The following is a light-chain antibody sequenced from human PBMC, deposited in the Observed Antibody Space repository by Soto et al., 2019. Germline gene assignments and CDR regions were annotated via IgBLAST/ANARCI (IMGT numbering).Light chain of an antibody. CDR1: QSVSNNY. V-gene: IGKV3-20*01. Sequence: EIVLTQSPVTLSLSPWERATLSCRASQSVSNNYLAWYQQKPGQAPRLLIYGASNRATGIPDRFSGSGSGTDFTLTISRLEPEDFAVYYCQQYDTSSITFGQGTRLEIK. J-gene: IGKJ5*01. CDR3: QQYDTSSIT. CDR2: GAS.